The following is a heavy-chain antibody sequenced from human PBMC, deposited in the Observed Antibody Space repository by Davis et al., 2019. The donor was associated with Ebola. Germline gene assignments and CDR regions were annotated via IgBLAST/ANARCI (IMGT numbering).Heavy chain of an antibody. CDR3: AKVGGSGTY. V-gene: IGHV3-23*01. CDR2: ISGSGGST. D-gene: IGHD3-10*01. J-gene: IGHJ4*02. Sequence: GGSLRLSCEASGFTFSTCAMSWVRQAPGKGLEWVSAISGSGGSTYYADSVKGRFTISRENSKNTLYLQMNSLRAEDTAVYYCAKVGGSGTYWGQGILVTVSS. CDR1: GFTFSTCA.